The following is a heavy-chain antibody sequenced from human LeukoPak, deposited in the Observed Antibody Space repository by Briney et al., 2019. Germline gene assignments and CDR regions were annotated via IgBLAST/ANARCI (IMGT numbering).Heavy chain of an antibody. Sequence: GGSLRLSCAASGFTFSTYNMNWVRQAPGKGLEWVAVISYDGSNKYYADSVKGRFTISRDNSKNTLYLQMNSLRAEDTAVYYCARGEYSSSSVDYWGQGTLVTVSS. CDR1: GFTFSTYN. J-gene: IGHJ4*02. CDR2: ISYDGSNK. D-gene: IGHD6-6*01. CDR3: ARGEYSSSSVDY. V-gene: IGHV3-30-3*01.